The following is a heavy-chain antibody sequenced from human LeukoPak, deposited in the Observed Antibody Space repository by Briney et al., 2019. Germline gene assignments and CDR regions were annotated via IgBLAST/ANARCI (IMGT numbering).Heavy chain of an antibody. Sequence: PGGSLRLSCAASGFTFSSYWMTWVRQAPGKGLEWVASIRDDGSAKYYVDSVKGRFTISRDSARNSLYLQMDSLRAEDTAVYYCAKFITYHGAFDIWAQGTMVTVSS. V-gene: IGHV3-7*01. CDR2: IRDDGSAK. CDR3: AKFITYHGAFDI. J-gene: IGHJ3*02. CDR1: GFTFSSYW. D-gene: IGHD3-22*01.